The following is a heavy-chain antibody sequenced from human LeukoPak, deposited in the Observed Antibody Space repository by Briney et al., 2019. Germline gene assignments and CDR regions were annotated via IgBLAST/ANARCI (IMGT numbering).Heavy chain of an antibody. V-gene: IGHV3-23*01. Sequence: AGGSLRLSCTGSGFTFRTYAFSWVRQAPGKGLEWVSATGSNGMTYYADSVKGRFTISRDNSKNALYLQMNGLRADDTAVYYCGIRDTSDYYVFWGQGTLVTVSS. CDR3: GIRDTSDYYVF. CDR2: TGSNGMT. J-gene: IGHJ4*02. D-gene: IGHD3-22*01. CDR1: GFTFRTYA.